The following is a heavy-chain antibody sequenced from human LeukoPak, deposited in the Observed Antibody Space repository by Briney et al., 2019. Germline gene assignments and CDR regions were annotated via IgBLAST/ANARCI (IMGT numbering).Heavy chain of an antibody. V-gene: IGHV1-18*01. J-gene: IGHJ3*01. CDR1: GYTFTSYG. CDR3: ARDEVNGVNDAFDL. CDR2: ISAYNGNT. D-gene: IGHD4-17*01. Sequence: ASVKVSCKASGYTFTSYGISWVRQAPGQGLEWMGWISAYNGNTNYAQKLQGRVTMTTDTSTSTVYMELSSLRSEDTAVYYCARDEVNGVNDAFDLWGQGTKVTVSS.